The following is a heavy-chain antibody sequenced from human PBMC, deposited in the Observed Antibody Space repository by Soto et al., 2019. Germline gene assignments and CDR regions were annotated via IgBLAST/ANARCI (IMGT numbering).Heavy chain of an antibody. V-gene: IGHV3-30-3*01. D-gene: IGHD1-1*01. J-gene: IGHJ5*02. Sequence: GGSLRLSCAASGFTFSSYAMHWVRQAPGKGLEWVAVISYDGSNKYYADSVKGRFTISRDNSKNSLYLQMNSLRADDTAVYYCARDGLEVQLLSGPNWLLAWGQGTLVTGS. CDR1: GFTFSSYA. CDR2: ISYDGSNK. CDR3: ARDGLEVQLLSGPNWLLA.